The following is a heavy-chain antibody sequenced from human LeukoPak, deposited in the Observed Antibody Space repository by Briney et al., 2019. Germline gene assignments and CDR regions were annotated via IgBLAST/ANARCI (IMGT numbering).Heavy chain of an antibody. D-gene: IGHD5-24*01. Sequence: GGSLRLSCAASGFTFSSYGMHWVRQAPGKGLEWVAVISYDGSNRYYADSVKGRFTISRDNSKNTLYLQMNSLRAEDTAVYYRARRWLQLADYWGQGTLVTVSS. CDR1: GFTFSSYG. V-gene: IGHV3-30*03. CDR2: ISYDGSNR. J-gene: IGHJ4*02. CDR3: ARRWLQLADY.